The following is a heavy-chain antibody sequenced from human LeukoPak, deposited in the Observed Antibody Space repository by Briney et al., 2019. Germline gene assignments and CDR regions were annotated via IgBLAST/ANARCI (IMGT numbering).Heavy chain of an antibody. V-gene: IGHV4-61*02. CDR3: ARDLVDTVMSHLVLFDY. J-gene: IGHJ4*02. D-gene: IGHD5-18*01. Sequence: SETLSLTCTVSGGSIRSGSYYWRWIRQSAGKGLEWIGRIYISGSTKYNPSLKSRVTISVDTSKNQFSLKLSSVTAADTAVYYCARDLVDTVMSHLVLFDYWGQGTLVTVSS. CDR1: GGSIRSGSYY. CDR2: IYISGST.